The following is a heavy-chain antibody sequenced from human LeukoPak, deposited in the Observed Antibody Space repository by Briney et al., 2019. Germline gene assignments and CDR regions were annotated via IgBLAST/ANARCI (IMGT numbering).Heavy chain of an antibody. CDR3: ARVDYLKYFYYMDV. J-gene: IGHJ6*03. CDR1: GGSISSSSYY. Sequence: PSETLSLTCTVSGGSISSSSYYWGWIRQPPGKGLEWIGNIYYSGTTYYNTSLKSRVTISVDTSKNQFSLKVSSVTAADTAVYYCARVDYLKYFYYMDVWGKGTTVTISS. CDR2: IYYSGTT. V-gene: IGHV4-39*07. D-gene: IGHD3-16*01.